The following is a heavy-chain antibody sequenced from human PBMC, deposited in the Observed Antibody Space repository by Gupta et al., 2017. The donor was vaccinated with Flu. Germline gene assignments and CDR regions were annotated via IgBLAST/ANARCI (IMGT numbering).Heavy chain of an antibody. D-gene: IGHD5-12*01. J-gene: IGHJ4*02. CDR2: ISGSGGST. Sequence: EVQLLASGGGLVQRGGSLRLSCAASGFTFSSYAMRWVRRDPGKGLEWVSAISGSGGSTYYAESVKGRFTISRDNSKNTLYLQMNSLRAEDTAVYYCAKGPAGVATIGGKYYFDYWGQGTLVTVSS. CDR1: GFTFSSYA. V-gene: IGHV3-23*01. CDR3: AKGPAGVATIGGKYYFDY.